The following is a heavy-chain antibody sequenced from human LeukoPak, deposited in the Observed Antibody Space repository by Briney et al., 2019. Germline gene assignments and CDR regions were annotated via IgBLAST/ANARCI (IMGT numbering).Heavy chain of an antibody. V-gene: IGHV3-11*04. J-gene: IGHJ4*02. CDR3: ARVRRTYYYDSSGYYPSLSFDY. CDR1: GFTFSDYY. CDR2: IGSGGSPI. Sequence: GGSRRLSCAASGFTFSDYYMSWFRQAPGKGLEWVSYIGSGGSPIYYADSVRGRFTISRDNAKNSLYLQMNSLRAEDTAVYYCARVRRTYYYDSSGYYPSLSFDYWGQGTLVTVSS. D-gene: IGHD3-22*01.